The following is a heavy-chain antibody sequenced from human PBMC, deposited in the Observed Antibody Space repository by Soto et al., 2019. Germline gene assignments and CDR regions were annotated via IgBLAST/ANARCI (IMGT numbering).Heavy chain of an antibody. Sequence: GGSLRLSCAASGFTFSSYGMHWVRQAPGKGLEWVAVIWYDGSNKYYADSVKGRFTISRDNSKNTLYLQMNSLRAEDTAVYYCARARGYSSSWYEYAFDIWGQGTMVTVSS. J-gene: IGHJ3*02. CDR2: IWYDGSNK. D-gene: IGHD6-13*01. CDR3: ARARGYSSSWYEYAFDI. CDR1: GFTFSSYG. V-gene: IGHV3-33*01.